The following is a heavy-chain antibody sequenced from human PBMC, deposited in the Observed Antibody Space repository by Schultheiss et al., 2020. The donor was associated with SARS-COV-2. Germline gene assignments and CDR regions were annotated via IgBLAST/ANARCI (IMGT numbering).Heavy chain of an antibody. V-gene: IGHV3-23*01. Sequence: GESLKISCAASGFTFSSYGMHWVRQAPGKGLEWVSAISGSGGSTYYADSVKGRFTISRDNSKNTLYLQMNSLRAEDTAVYYCARDLVRFGGYYFDYWGQGTLVTVSS. CDR1: GFTFSSYG. D-gene: IGHD3-10*01. CDR3: ARDLVRFGGYYFDY. CDR2: ISGSGGST. J-gene: IGHJ4*02.